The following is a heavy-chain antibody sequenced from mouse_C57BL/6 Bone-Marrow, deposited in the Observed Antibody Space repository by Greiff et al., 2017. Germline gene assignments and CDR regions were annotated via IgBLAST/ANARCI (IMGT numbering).Heavy chain of an antibody. CDR1: GFTFTDYY. CDR3: ARQYYYGSSHWYFDV. CDR2: LRNKANGYTT. D-gene: IGHD1-1*01. Sequence: EVKLVESGGGLVQPGGSLSLSCAASGFTFTDYYMSWVRQPPGKALEWLGFLRNKANGYTTEYSASVKGRFTISSDNSQSILYLQMNALRAEDSATYYCARQYYYGSSHWYFDVWGTGTTVTVSS. J-gene: IGHJ1*03. V-gene: IGHV7-3*01.